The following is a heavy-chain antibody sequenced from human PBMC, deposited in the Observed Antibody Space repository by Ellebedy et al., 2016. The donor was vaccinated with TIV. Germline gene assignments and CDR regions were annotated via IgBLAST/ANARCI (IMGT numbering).Heavy chain of an antibody. CDR2: IKSKRYGATT. D-gene: IGHD5/OR15-5a*01. Sequence: GESLKISCAASGFTFSTYAMTWVRQAPGKGLEWVSFIKSKRYGATTEYAASVKGRFTMSRDDSESIAYLQMNSLKTEDTAVYFCAREDSVNGNLQHWGQGTLVTVSS. CDR3: AREDSVNGNLQH. CDR1: GFTFSTYA. V-gene: IGHV3-49*04. J-gene: IGHJ1*01.